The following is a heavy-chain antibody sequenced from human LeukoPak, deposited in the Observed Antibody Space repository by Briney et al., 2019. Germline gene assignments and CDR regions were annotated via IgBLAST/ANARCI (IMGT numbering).Heavy chain of an antibody. CDR2: INPNSGGT. J-gene: IGHJ4*02. CDR1: GYTFTGYY. D-gene: IGHD3-22*01. CDR3: ARDPSPPLYYYDSSGYYDY. V-gene: IGHV1-2*02. Sequence: RASVKVSCKASGYTFTGYYMHWVRQAPGQGLEWMGWINPNSGGTNYAQKFQGRVTMTRDTSISTAYMELSRLRSDDTAVYYCARDPSPPLYYYDSSGYYDYWGQGTLVTVSS.